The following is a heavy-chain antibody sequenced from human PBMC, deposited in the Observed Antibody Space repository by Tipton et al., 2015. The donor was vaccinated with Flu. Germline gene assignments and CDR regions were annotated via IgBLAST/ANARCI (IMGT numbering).Heavy chain of an antibody. J-gene: IGHJ6*02. V-gene: IGHV4-31*03. CDR3: ARDQGFGDGLAYDYYAMGV. CDR2: IYYTGST. D-gene: IGHD3-10*01. CDR1: GDSISSGGAY. Sequence: TLSLTCTVSGDSISSGGAYWTWIRQHPGKGLEWIGGIYYTGSTYYNPSLQSRVTISVDPSKNQFSLRLKSVTAADTAVYYCARDQGFGDGLAYDYYAMGVWGQGTTVTVSS.